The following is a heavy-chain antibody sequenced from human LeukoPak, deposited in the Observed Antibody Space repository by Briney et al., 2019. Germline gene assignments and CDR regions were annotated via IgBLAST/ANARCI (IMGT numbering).Heavy chain of an antibody. CDR2: IYPGDSET. D-gene: IGHD3-10*01. CDR1: GYSFVSHW. J-gene: IGHJ4*02. V-gene: IGHV5-51*01. CDR3: ARRGSGSYFDY. Sequence: GESLKISCKASGYSFVSHWIVWVRQMPGKGLEWLGIIYPGDSETRYSPSFQGQVTISADKSISTAYLQWSSLKASDTAMYYCARRGSGSYFDYWGQGTLVTVSS.